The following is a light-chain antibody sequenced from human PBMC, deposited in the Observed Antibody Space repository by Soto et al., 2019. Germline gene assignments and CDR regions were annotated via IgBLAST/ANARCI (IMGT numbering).Light chain of an antibody. J-gene: IGKJ2*03. Sequence: DIQMTQSPSTLSASVGDRVTITCRASQSTSSWLAWYQQKPGKAPKLLIYNTSTFASGVPSRFSGSGAGTEFTLTIGCLQADDFATYYCQQYSSYSYSFGQGTKLEIK. CDR2: NTS. CDR3: QQYSSYSYS. CDR1: QSTSSW. V-gene: IGKV1-5*03.